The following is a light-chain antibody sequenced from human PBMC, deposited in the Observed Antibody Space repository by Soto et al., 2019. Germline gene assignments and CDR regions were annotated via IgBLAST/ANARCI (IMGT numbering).Light chain of an antibody. CDR3: HQYKNWPWT. CDR2: GAS. J-gene: IGKJ1*01. CDR1: QSVSRY. Sequence: EIVMTQSPASLSVSPGERVTLSCTASQSVSRYLAWYQQIPGQAPRLLIHGASTGAIGVPDRFSGSGSGTECTLTISSLQSEDSAIYYCHQYKNWPWTFGQGTEVEI. V-gene: IGKV3-15*01.